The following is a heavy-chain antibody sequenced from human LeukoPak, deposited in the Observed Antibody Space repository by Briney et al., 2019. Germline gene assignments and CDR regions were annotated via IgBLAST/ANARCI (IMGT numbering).Heavy chain of an antibody. J-gene: IGHJ4*02. CDR1: GYSFISYG. D-gene: IGHD3-9*01. CDR2: ISAHNGNT. Sequence: ASVKVSCKASGYSFISYGISWVRQAPGQGLEWMGWISAHNGNTNYAQKLQGRVTMTIDTSTTTAYMELRSLRSDDTAVFYCARSPHILTGENFDFWGQGTLVTVSS. V-gene: IGHV1-18*01. CDR3: ARSPHILTGENFDF.